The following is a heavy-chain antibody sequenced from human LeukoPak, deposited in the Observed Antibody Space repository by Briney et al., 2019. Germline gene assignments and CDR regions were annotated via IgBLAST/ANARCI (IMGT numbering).Heavy chain of an antibody. V-gene: IGHV4-4*02. Sequence: SSETLSLTCAVSGGSISSSNWWSWVRQPPGKGLEWIGEIYHSGSTNYNPSLKSRVTISVDTSKNQFSLKLSSVTAADTAVYYCASPRIRPYGSGSYYNPPYYYMDVWGKGTTVTVSS. CDR1: GGSISSSNW. J-gene: IGHJ6*03. CDR3: ASPRIRPYGSGSYYNPPYYYMDV. D-gene: IGHD3-10*01. CDR2: IYHSGST.